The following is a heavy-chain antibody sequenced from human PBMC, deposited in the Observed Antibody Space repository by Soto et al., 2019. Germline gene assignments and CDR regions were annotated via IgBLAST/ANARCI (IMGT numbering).Heavy chain of an antibody. CDR1: GGSFSGYY. D-gene: IGHD3-3*01. CDR3: ARGAPYYDFWSGSIDYYGMDV. CDR2: INHSGST. J-gene: IGHJ6*02. Sequence: PSETLSLTCAVYGGSFSGYYWSWIRQPPGKGLEWIGEINHSGSTNYNPSLKSRVAISVDTSKNQFSLKLSSVTAADTAVYYCARGAPYYDFWSGSIDYYGMDVWGQGTTVT. V-gene: IGHV4-34*01.